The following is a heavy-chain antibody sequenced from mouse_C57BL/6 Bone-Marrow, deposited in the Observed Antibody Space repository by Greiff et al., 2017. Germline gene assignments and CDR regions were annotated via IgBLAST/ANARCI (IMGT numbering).Heavy chain of an antibody. V-gene: IGHV1-9*01. CDR2: ILPGSSST. J-gene: IGHJ2*01. CDR1: GYTFTGYW. CDR3: ARWRYYCDY. Sequence: VQLQESGAELMKPGASVKLSCKATGYTFTGYWIEWVKQRPGHGLEWIGEILPGSSSTNYNEKFKGKVTFTADTTTNTAYMQLSILTTEDSAIYYCARWRYYCDYWGQGTTLTVSS.